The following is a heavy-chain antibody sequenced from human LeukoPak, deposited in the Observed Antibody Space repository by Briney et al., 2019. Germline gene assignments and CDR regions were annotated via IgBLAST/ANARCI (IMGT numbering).Heavy chain of an antibody. J-gene: IGHJ4*02. D-gene: IGHD1-26*01. CDR3: AKDLRGSSTMGAADY. CDR1: GFTFSSYA. Sequence: GGSPRLSCAASGFTFSSYAMSWVRQAPGKGLEWVSAISGSGGSTYYADSVKGRFTISRDNSRNTLYLQMNSLRAEDTAVYYCAKDLRGSSTMGAADYWGQGILVTVSS. V-gene: IGHV3-23*01. CDR2: ISGSGGST.